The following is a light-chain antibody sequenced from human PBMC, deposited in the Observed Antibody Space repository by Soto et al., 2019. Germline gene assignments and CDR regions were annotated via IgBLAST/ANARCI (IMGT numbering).Light chain of an antibody. CDR2: GAS. CDR3: QQDGNSPGSS. CDR1: QSVSSSY. V-gene: IGKV3-20*01. Sequence: EIVLTQSPGTLSLSPGERATLSCRASQSVSSSYLAWYQQKPGQAPRLLIYGASSRATGVPDRFSGSGSGTAVTMTSNRLEPTNSGLYYYQQDGNSPGSSFGRGTKVEVK. J-gene: IGKJ1*01.